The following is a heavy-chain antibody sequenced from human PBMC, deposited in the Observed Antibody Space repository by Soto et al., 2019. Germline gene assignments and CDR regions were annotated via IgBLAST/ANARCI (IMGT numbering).Heavy chain of an antibody. V-gene: IGHV3-23*01. CDR1: GFTFSGYA. CDR3: AKDRGSGWYRGAFDI. CDR2: ISGSGGST. J-gene: IGHJ3*02. D-gene: IGHD6-19*01. Sequence: GGSLRLSCAASGFTFSGYAMSWVRQAPGKGLEWVSAISGSGGSTYYADSVKGRFTISRDNSKNTLYLQMNSLRAEDTAVYYCAKDRGSGWYRGAFDIWGQGTMVTVSS.